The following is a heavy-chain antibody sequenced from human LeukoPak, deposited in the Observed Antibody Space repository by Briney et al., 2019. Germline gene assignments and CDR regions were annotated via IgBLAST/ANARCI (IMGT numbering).Heavy chain of an antibody. CDR3: ARDVSGGSCYDY. D-gene: IGHD2-15*01. V-gene: IGHV4/OR15-8*01. CDR1: W. CDR2: IYHSGST. J-gene: IGHJ4*02. Sequence: WINWVRQPPGKGLEWIGEIYHSGSTNYNPSLKSRVTISVDKSKNQFSLKLSSVTAADTAVYYCARDVSGGSCYDYWGQGTLVTVSS.